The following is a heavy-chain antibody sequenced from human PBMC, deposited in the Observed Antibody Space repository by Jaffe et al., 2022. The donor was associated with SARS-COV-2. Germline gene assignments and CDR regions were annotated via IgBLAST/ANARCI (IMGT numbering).Heavy chain of an antibody. J-gene: IGHJ5*02. CDR3: ARLVGDIVVVPAAMDWFDP. V-gene: IGHV4-39*01. CDR2: IYYSGST. Sequence: QLQLQESGPGLVKPSETLSLTCTVSGGSISSSSYYWGWIRQPPGKGLEWIGSIYYSGSTYYNPSLKSRVTISVDTSKNQFSLKLSSVTAADTAVYYCARLVGDIVVVPAAMDWFDPWGQGTLVTVSS. CDR1: GGSISSSSYY. D-gene: IGHD2-2*01.